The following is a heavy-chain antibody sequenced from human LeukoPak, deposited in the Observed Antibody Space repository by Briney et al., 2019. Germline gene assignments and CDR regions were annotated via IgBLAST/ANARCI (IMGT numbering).Heavy chain of an antibody. J-gene: IGHJ1*01. CDR1: GGTFSSYA. CDR3: AGDGYYYDSSGYYYGDFQH. CDR2: IIPIFGTA. Sequence: ASVKVSCKASGGTFSSYAISWVRQAPGQGLEWMGGIIPIFGTANYAQKFQGRVTITADESTSTAYMELSSLRSGDAAVYYCAGDGYYYDSSGYYYGDFQHWGQGTLVTVSS. V-gene: IGHV1-69*01. D-gene: IGHD3-22*01.